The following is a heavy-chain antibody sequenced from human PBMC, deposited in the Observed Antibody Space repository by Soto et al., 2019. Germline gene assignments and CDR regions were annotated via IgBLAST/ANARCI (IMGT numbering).Heavy chain of an antibody. CDR3: ATSFRYFDN. CDR1: GFTFSSYG. Sequence: PGGSLRLSCAASGFTFSSYGMHWVRQAPGKGLEWVAVIRYDGSNKYYADSVKGRFFISRDNSKNTVTLQMNNLTLDDTAVYYCATSFRYFDNWGQGTRVTVSS. V-gene: IGHV3-33*08. CDR2: IRYDGSNK. J-gene: IGHJ4*02.